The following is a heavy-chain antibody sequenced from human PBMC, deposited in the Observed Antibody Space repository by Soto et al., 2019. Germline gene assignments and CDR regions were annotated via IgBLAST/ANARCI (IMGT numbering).Heavy chain of an antibody. Sequence: GGSLRLCCAASGFPFRTYSMGWVRQIPGKGLEWVGNISPDGSNTWYGDSVRGRFTISRDNAGNSLFLQMNSLRAEDTAVYYCAAWPRTSWFDYWGQGMLVTVSS. CDR2: ISPDGSNT. D-gene: IGHD6-13*01. CDR3: AAWPRTSWFDY. V-gene: IGHV3-7*05. CDR1: GFPFRTYS. J-gene: IGHJ4*02.